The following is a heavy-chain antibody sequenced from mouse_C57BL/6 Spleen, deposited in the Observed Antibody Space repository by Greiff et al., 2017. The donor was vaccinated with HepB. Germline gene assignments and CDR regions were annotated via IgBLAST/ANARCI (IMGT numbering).Heavy chain of an antibody. CDR3: ARSHRALNSVAFAY. CDR2: ISGGGGNT. J-gene: IGHJ3*01. CDR1: GFTFSSYT. D-gene: IGHD3-3*01. Sequence: EVKVEESGGGLVKPGGSLKLSCAASGFTFSSYTMSWVRQTPEKRLEWVATISGGGGNTYYPDSVKGRFTISRDNAKNTLYLQMSSLRSEDTALYYCARSHRALNSVAFAYWGQGTLVTVSA. V-gene: IGHV5-9*01.